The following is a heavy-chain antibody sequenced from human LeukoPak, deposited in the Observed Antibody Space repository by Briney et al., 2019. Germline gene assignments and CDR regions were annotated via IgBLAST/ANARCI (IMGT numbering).Heavy chain of an antibody. J-gene: IGHJ4*02. CDR3: AKDKEYYYGSGSYSLDC. V-gene: IGHV3-30*18. CDR2: ISYDGSNK. Sequence: GGSLRLSCAASGFTFSSYGMHWVRQAPGKGLEWVAVISYDGSNKYYADSVKGRFTISRDNSKNTLYLQMNSLRAEDTAVYYCAKDKEYYYGSGSYSLDCWGQGTLVTVSS. D-gene: IGHD3-10*01. CDR1: GFTFSSYG.